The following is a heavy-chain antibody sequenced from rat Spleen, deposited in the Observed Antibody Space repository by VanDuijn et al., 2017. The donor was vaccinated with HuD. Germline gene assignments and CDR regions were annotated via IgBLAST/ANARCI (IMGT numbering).Heavy chain of an antibody. Sequence: EVQLVESNGGLVQPGGSLKLSCAASGFTFSDYYMAWVRQAPTKGLEWVATITYDGRSTYYRDSVKGRFTISRDNAKSTLYLQMDSLRSEDTATYYCARSVIDYWGQGVMVTVSS. CDR3: ARSVIDY. D-gene: IGHD1-12*01. CDR2: ITYDGRST. J-gene: IGHJ2*01. V-gene: IGHV5-29*01. CDR1: GFTFSDYY.